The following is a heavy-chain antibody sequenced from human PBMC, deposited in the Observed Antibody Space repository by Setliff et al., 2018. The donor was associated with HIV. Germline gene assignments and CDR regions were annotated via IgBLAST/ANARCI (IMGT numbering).Heavy chain of an antibody. CDR2: MNPNSGAI. CDR1: GHPFSNYD. J-gene: IGHJ6*04. D-gene: IGHD3-10*01. CDR3: ASGKGVRGVIIRGGLDV. Sequence: ASVKVSCKTSGHPFSNYDIIWVRRATGQGLEWMGWMNPNSGAIGYAQKFKDRFIMTRDTSISTAYMELSSLTSEDAAVYYCASGKGVRGVIIRGGLDVWGKGTTVTVSS. V-gene: IGHV1-8*01.